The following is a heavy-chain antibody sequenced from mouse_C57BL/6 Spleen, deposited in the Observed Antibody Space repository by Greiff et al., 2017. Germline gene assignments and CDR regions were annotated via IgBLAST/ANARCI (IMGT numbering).Heavy chain of an antibody. J-gene: IGHJ2*01. CDR3: ARDLPYYYGSSVLYYFDD. CDR2: ISDGGSYT. CDR1: GFTFSSYA. Sequence: EVHLVESGGGLVKPGGSLKLSCAASGFTFSSYAMSWVRQTPEKRLEWVATISDGGSYTYYPDNVKGRFTISRDNAKNNLYLQMSHLKSEDTTRYYCARDLPYYYGSSVLYYFDDWGKGTTLTVSS. V-gene: IGHV5-4*01. D-gene: IGHD1-1*01.